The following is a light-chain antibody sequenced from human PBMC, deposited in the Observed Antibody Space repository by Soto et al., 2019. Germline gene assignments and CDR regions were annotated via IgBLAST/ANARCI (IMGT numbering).Light chain of an antibody. CDR2: GAS. CDR1: QSVSSSY. CDR3: QQYGSPGT. V-gene: IGKV3-20*01. J-gene: IGKJ2*02. Sequence: EIVFTQSPGTLSLSPGERATLSCRASQSVSSSYLAWNQQKPGQAPRLLIYGASSRATGIPDRFSGSGSGTDFTLTISRLEPEDFAVYYCQQYGSPGTFGQGTKLEIK.